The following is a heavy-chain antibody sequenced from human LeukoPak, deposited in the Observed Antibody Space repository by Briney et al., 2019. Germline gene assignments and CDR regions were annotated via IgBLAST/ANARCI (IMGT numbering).Heavy chain of an antibody. D-gene: IGHD3-10*01. Sequence: GGSLRLSCAAPGFTFSSYSMNWVRQAPGKGLEWVSSISSSSSYIYYADSVKGRFTISRDNAKNSLYLQMNSLRAEDTAVYYCARGVWFGDFSWFDPWGQGTLVTVSS. CDR2: ISSSSSYI. V-gene: IGHV3-21*01. CDR1: GFTFSSYS. CDR3: ARGVWFGDFSWFDP. J-gene: IGHJ5*02.